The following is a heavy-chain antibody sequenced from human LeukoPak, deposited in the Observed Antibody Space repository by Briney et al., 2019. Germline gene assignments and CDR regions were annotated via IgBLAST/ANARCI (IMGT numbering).Heavy chain of an antibody. Sequence: ASVKVSCKASGYSVTNYGVTWVRQAPGQGLEWMGWISGFSGHTQIAQQVQGRIMLTTDTSTSTAYMELSSLRSDDTAVYFCARVHYDGSGLLDPWGQGTLVTVSS. V-gene: IGHV1-18*01. CDR1: GYSVTNYG. CDR2: ISGFSGHT. CDR3: ARVHYDGSGLLDP. D-gene: IGHD3-22*01. J-gene: IGHJ5*02.